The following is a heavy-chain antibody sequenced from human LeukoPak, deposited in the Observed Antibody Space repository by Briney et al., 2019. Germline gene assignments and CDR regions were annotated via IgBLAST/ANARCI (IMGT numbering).Heavy chain of an antibody. V-gene: IGHV4-30-2*02. CDR1: GGSISSGGYY. CDR3: ARRDSSRWREGSFDI. J-gene: IGHJ3*02. Sequence: SQTLSLTCTVSGGSISSGGYYWSWIRQPPGKGLEWIGYMYHSGSAYYNPSLKSRVSISIDKSNNQFSLKLNSVTTADTAVYYCARRDSSRWREGSFDIWGQGTMVTVSS. D-gene: IGHD2-2*01. CDR2: MYHSGSA.